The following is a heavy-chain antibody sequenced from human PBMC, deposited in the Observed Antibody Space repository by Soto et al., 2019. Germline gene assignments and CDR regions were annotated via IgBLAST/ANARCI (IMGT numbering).Heavy chain of an antibody. CDR3: ARVSVPSLYGSDY. CDR2: IYHSGST. V-gene: IGHV4-30-2*01. D-gene: IGHD3-10*01. J-gene: IGHJ4*02. Sequence: SETLSLTCAVSGGSISSGGYSWSWIRQPPGKGLEWIGYIYHSGSTYYNPSLESRVTISVDRSKNQFSLKLSSVTAADTAVYYCARVSVPSLYGSDYWGKGTLVPVSS. CDR1: GGSISSGGYS.